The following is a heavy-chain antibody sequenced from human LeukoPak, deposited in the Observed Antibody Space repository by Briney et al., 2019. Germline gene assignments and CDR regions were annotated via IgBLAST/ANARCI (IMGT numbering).Heavy chain of an antibody. V-gene: IGHV3-7*01. CDR2: IKEDGSEK. Sequence: GGSLRLSCAASGFTFSGIWMAWVRQAPGKGLEWVANIKEDGSEKHYVDSVKGRFTIYRDNARKSLYLQMNSLGVGDTAVYYCAREGPSWGYYLDYFGQGALVTVSS. J-gene: IGHJ4*02. CDR3: AREGPSWGYYLDY. CDR1: GFTFSGIW. D-gene: IGHD3-16*01.